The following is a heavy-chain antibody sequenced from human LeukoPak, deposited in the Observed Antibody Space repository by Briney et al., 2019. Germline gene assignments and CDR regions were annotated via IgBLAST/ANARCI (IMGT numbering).Heavy chain of an antibody. J-gene: IGHJ4*02. D-gene: IGHD3-22*01. CDR1: GGSFSGYY. CDR3: ARGTYYFESSGHYLFDY. V-gene: IGHV4-59*01. CDR2: IHYSGST. Sequence: PSETLSLTCAVCGGSFSGYYWSWIRQPPGKGLEWIGYIHYSGSTNYNPSLKSRVTISADTSKNQFSLKVRSVTAADTAVYHCARGTYYFESSGHYLFDYWGQGTLVTVSS.